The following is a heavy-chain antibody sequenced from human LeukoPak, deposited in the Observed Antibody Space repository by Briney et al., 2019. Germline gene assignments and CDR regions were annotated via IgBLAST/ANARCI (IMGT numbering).Heavy chain of an antibody. D-gene: IGHD3-10*01. Sequence: SVKVSCKASGGTFSSYAISWVRQAPGQGLEWMGRIIPILGIANYAQKFQGRVTITADKSTSTAYMELSSLRSEDTAVYYCARGPTMVRGVNGYFQHWGQGTLVTVSS. V-gene: IGHV1-69*04. CDR1: GGTFSSYA. CDR3: ARGPTMVRGVNGYFQH. CDR2: IIPILGIA. J-gene: IGHJ1*01.